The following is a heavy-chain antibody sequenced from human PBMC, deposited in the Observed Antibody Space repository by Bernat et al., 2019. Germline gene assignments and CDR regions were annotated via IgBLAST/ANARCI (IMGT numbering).Heavy chain of an antibody. V-gene: IGHV1-3*01. CDR1: GYTFTSYA. D-gene: IGHD5-12*01. CDR3: ARYSGYDSWDWYFDL. J-gene: IGHJ2*01. CDR2: INACNGNT. Sequence: QVQLVQSGAEVKKPGASVKVSCKASGYTFTSYAMHWVRQAPGQRLEWMGWINACNGNTNYAQKLQGRVTMTTDTSTSTAYMELRSLRSDDTAVYYCARYSGYDSWDWYFDLWGRGTLVTVSS.